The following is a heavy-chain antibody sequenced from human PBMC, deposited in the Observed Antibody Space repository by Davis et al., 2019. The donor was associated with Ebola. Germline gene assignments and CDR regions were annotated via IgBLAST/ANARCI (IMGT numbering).Heavy chain of an antibody. CDR2: IYHSESS. V-gene: IGHV4-59*01. D-gene: IGHD6-19*01. CDR3: ARDSRWLVPGTYYYYGMDV. CDR1: GGSISSSY. J-gene: IGHJ6*02. Sequence: SETLSLTCTVSGGSISSSYWSWIRQSPGKGLEWIGYIYHSESSNYNPSLKSRVTISVDTSKNHFSLKLSSVTAADTAVYYCARDSRWLVPGTYYYYGMDVWGQGTTVTVSS.